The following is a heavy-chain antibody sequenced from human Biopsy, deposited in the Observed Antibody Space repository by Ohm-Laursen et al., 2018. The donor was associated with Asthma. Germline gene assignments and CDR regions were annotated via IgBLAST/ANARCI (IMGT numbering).Heavy chain of an antibody. V-gene: IGHV3-53*01. J-gene: IGHJ4*02. CDR2: IYSGGTS. D-gene: IGHD6-19*01. CDR1: GFAVSRDY. Sequence: SLRLSCAASGFAVSRDYMFWVRQAPGKGLEWVSVIYSGGTSHTADSVRGRFTISRDFSKNTMHLQMHSLRVEDTAVYYCARGDSSGWSHYHFDYWGQGTLVTVSS. CDR3: ARGDSSGWSHYHFDY.